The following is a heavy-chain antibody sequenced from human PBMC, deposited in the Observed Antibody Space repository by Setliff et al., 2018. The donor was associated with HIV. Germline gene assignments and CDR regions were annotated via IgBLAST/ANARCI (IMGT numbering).Heavy chain of an antibody. CDR1: GYTFTDYY. CDR3: TTPLDSSGYFGSDYLDY. CDR2: VDPEDGET. Sequence: VKVSCKASGYTFTDYYIHWVQQAPGKGLEWMGRVDPEDGETTYAEKFQGRITITADTSTDTAYLELSSLRSEDSAFYYCTTPLDSSGYFGSDYLDYWGQGALVTVSS. D-gene: IGHD3-22*01. V-gene: IGHV1-69-2*01. J-gene: IGHJ4*02.